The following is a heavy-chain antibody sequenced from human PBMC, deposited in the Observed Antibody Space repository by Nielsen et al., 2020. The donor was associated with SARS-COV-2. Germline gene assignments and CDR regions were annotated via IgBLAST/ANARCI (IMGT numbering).Heavy chain of an antibody. J-gene: IGHJ4*02. Sequence: GGSLRLSCAASGFTFSSYGMHWVRQAPGKGLEWVSAISGSGGSTYYADSVKGRFTISRDNSKNTLYLQMNSLRAEDTAVYYCARGGYYDSSGYSDFDYWGQGTLVTVSS. CDR3: ARGGYYDSSGYSDFDY. CDR2: ISGSGGST. D-gene: IGHD3-22*01. V-gene: IGHV3-23*01. CDR1: GFTFSSYG.